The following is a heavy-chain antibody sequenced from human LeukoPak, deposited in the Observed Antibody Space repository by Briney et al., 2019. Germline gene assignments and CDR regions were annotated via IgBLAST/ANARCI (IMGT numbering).Heavy chain of an antibody. J-gene: IGHJ1*01. D-gene: IGHD4-23*01. CDR2: VNLQGST. V-gene: IGHV4-4*02. CDR3: GRSPTYGGAVDK. CDR1: GGSISNTNW. Sequence: SGTLSLTCGVSGGSISNTNWWTWVRQPPGKGLEWIGEVNLQGSTNYNPSLKSRVAISVDTSKRQFSLKLTSVTAADTAIYYCGRSPTYGGAVDKWGQGILVTVSS.